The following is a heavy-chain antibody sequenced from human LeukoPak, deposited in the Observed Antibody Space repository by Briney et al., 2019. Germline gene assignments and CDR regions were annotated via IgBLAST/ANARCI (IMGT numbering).Heavy chain of an antibody. D-gene: IGHD6-13*01. CDR2: ISSSSSYI. Sequence: GGSLRLSCAASGFTSSSYSMNWVRQAPGKGLEWVSSISSSSSYIYYADSVKGRFTISRDNAKNSLYVQMNSLRAEDTAVYYCAKEGYSRGYYSYYYMDVWGKGTTVTVSS. CDR3: AKEGYSRGYYSYYYMDV. V-gene: IGHV3-21*01. CDR1: GFTSSSYS. J-gene: IGHJ6*03.